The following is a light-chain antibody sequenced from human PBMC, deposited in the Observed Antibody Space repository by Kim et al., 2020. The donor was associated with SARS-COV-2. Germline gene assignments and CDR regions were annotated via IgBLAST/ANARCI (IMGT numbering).Light chain of an antibody. V-gene: IGLV3-19*01. J-gene: IGLJ3*02. CDR3: NSRDSSGNHWV. CDR2: GKN. CDR1: TLRSYD. Sequence: FGQTVRIQYQGDTLRSYDASLYHQKPGPAPLLVIYGKNNRPSGIPARFSGSSSGNTASLTITGAQAEDEADYYCNSRDSSGNHWVFGGGTQLTVL.